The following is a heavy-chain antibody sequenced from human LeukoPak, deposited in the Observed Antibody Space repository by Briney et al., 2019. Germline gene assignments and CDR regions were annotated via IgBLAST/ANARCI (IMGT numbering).Heavy chain of an antibody. V-gene: IGHV3-74*03. D-gene: IGHD4-17*01. CDR3: VRDQTVFTILDY. Sequence: GWSLRLSCAAAGCTFSNYWMNWVRQAPGKGLVWVAAIKTDGSDMQYADSVKGRFAISRDNAKNTVYLQMNSLRDDDTAVYYCVRDQTVFTILDYWGQGTLVTVSS. CDR1: GCTFSNYW. CDR2: IKTDGSDM. J-gene: IGHJ4*02.